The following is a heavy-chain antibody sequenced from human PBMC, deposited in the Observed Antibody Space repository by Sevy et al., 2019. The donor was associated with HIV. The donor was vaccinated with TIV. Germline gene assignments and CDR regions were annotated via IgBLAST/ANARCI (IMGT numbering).Heavy chain of an antibody. Sequence: GGSLRLSCAASGFTFSNYWMSWVRQAPGKGLECVANINQDGSEKYYLDSVKGRFIVSRDNAKNSLYLQMNSLRAEDSGVEYWAGEEITGSKPDYFGSWGQGTLGTGSS. CDR1: GFTFSNYW. CDR2: INQDGSEK. CDR3: AGEEITGSKPDYFGS. J-gene: IGHJ4*02. D-gene: IGHD1-7*01. V-gene: IGHV3-7*01.